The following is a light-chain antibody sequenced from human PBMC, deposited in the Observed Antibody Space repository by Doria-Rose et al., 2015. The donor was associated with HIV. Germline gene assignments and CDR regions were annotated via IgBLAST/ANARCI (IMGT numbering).Light chain of an antibody. Sequence: RASATVSTYLNGFQQEPGKAPKLLIYAASRLQSGVPSRFSGSGSGTDFALTISGLQPGDFATYYCQQTYSSPPWTFGQGTKFEMK. CDR2: AAS. CDR1: ATVSTY. J-gene: IGKJ1*01. V-gene: IGKV1-39*01. CDR3: QQTYSSPPWT.